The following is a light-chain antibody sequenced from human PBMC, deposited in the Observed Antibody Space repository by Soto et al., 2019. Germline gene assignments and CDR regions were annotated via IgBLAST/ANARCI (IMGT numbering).Light chain of an antibody. J-gene: IGKJ2*01. CDR1: QSISSW. V-gene: IGKV1-5*01. CDR2: YAS. Sequence: DLQMTQSPSTLSASVGDRVTITCRASQSISSWLAWYQQKPGKAPKVLIYYASSLESGVPSRFSGSGSGTEFTLTISSLQPDDFATYYCQQYNSYSSFTFGQGTKLEIK. CDR3: QQYNSYSSFT.